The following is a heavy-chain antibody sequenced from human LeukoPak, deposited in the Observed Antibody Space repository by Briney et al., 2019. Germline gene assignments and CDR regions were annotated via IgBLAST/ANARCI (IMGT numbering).Heavy chain of an antibody. CDR2: IIPIFGTA. V-gene: IGHV1-69*13. J-gene: IGHJ4*02. Sequence: ASVMVSCKASGGTFSSYAISWVRQAPGQGLEWMGGIIPIFGTANYAQKFQGRVTITADESTSTAYMELSSLRSEDTAVYYCASSLRLGELSLYYWGQGTLVTVSS. CDR1: GGTFSSYA. CDR3: ASSLRLGELSLYY. D-gene: IGHD3-16*02.